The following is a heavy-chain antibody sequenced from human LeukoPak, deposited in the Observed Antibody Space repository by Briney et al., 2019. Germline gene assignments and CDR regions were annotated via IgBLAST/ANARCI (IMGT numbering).Heavy chain of an antibody. J-gene: IGHJ4*02. CDR3: ARVVSGVDASDY. Sequence: SETLSLTCTVSGGSISSSSYYWGWIRQPPGKGLEWIGSIYYSGSTYYNPSLKSRVTISVDTSKNQFSLKLSSVTAADTAVYYCARVVSGVDASDYWGQGTLVTVSS. CDR1: GGSISSSSYY. D-gene: IGHD2-8*01. CDR2: IYYSGST. V-gene: IGHV4-39*07.